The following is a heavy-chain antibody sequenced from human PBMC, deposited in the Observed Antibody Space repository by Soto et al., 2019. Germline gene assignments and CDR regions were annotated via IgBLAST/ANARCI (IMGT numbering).Heavy chain of an antibody. CDR1: GFTFSSYS. V-gene: IGHV3-21*01. CDR3: ARVTGYPNEFDY. Sequence: EVQLVESGGGLVKPGGSLRLSCAASGFTFSSYSMNWVRQAPGTGLEWVSSISSSSSYIYYADSVKGRFTISRDNAKNSLYLQMNSLRAEDTAVYYCARVTGYPNEFDYWGQGTLVTVSS. J-gene: IGHJ4*02. D-gene: IGHD3-9*01. CDR2: ISSSSSYI.